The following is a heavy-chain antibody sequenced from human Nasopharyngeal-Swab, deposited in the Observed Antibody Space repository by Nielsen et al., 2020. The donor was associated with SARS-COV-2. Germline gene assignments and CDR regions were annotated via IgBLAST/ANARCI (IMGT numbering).Heavy chain of an antibody. CDR2: INPNSGGT. V-gene: IGHV1-2*06. CDR3: SRIPRVGGYSYGYDY. D-gene: IGHD5-18*01. J-gene: IGHJ4*02. Sequence: WVRQAPGQGLEWMGRINPNSGGTNYAQKFLGRVTLTRDTSRSTGIMDLSGLQSDDTAVYFCSRIPRVGGYSYGYDYWGQGTLVTVSS.